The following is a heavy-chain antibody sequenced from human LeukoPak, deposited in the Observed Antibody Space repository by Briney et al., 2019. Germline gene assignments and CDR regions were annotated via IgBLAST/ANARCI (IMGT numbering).Heavy chain of an antibody. V-gene: IGHV1-69-2*01. D-gene: IGHD2-2*02. CDR3: ATGRVVPAAIRRAAAVPFDY. J-gene: IGHJ4*02. Sequence: ASVKVSCKASGYTFTGYYMHWVQQAPGKGLEWMGRVDPEDGETIYAEKFQGRVTITADTSTDTAYMELSSLRSEDTAVYYCATGRVVPAAIRRAAAVPFDYWGQGTLVTVSS. CDR2: VDPEDGET. CDR1: GYTFTGYY.